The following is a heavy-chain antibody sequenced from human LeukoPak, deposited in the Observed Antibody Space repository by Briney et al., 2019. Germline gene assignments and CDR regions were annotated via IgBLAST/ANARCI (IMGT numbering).Heavy chain of an antibody. CDR1: GFTFSSYS. J-gene: IGHJ4*02. Sequence: PGGSLRLSCAASGFTFSSYSMNWVRQAPGKGLEWVSSISSSSSYIYYADSVKGRFTISRDNAKNSLYLQMNSLRAEDTAVYYCAEDGSYPLPQLFDYWGQGTLVTVSS. V-gene: IGHV3-21*01. CDR3: AEDGSYPLPQLFDY. D-gene: IGHD1-26*01. CDR2: ISSSSSYI.